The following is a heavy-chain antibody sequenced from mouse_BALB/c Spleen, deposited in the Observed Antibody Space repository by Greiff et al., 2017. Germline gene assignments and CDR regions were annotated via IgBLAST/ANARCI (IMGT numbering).Heavy chain of an antibody. V-gene: IGHV1-67*01. CDR1: GYTFTDYA. CDR3: ASRDYDRGGYFDY. CDR2: ISTYYGNT. J-gene: IGHJ2*01. Sequence: QVQLKQSGPELVRPGVSVKISCKGSGYTFTDYAMHWVKQSHAKSLEWIGVISTYYGNTNYNQKFKGKATMTVDKSSSTAYMELARLTSEDSAIYYCASRDYDRGGYFDYWGQGTTLTVSS. D-gene: IGHD2-4*01.